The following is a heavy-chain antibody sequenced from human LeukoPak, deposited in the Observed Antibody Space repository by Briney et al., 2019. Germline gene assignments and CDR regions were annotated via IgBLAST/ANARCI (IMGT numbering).Heavy chain of an antibody. CDR2: IYYSGST. CDR1: GGSISSSSYY. V-gene: IGHV4-39*07. J-gene: IGHJ4*02. Sequence: SETLSLTCTVSGGSISSSSYYWGWIRQPPGEGLEWIGSIYYSGSTYYNPSLKSRVTISVDTSKNQFSLKLSSVTAADTAVYYCASWGSTSSFDYWGQGTLVTVSS. D-gene: IGHD2-2*01. CDR3: ASWGSTSSFDY.